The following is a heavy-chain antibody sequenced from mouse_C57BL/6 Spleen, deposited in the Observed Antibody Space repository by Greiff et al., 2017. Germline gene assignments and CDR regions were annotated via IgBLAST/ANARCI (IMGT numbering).Heavy chain of an antibody. J-gene: IGHJ2*01. CDR1: GFTFSSYG. D-gene: IGHD2-3*01. Sequence: EVKLMESGGDLVKPGGSLKLSCAASGFTFSSYGMSWVRQTPDKRLEWVATISSGGSYTYYPDSVKGRFTISRDNAKNTLYRQMSSLKSEDTAMYYCARQGDGYPYYFDYWGQGTTLTVSS. V-gene: IGHV5-6*01. CDR2: ISSGGSYT. CDR3: ARQGDGYPYYFDY.